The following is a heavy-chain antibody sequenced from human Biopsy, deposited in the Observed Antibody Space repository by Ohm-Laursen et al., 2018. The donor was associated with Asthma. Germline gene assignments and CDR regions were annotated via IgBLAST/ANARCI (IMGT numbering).Heavy chain of an antibody. D-gene: IGHD5-12*01. CDR1: GDSLGSFINYA. Sequence: SSVKVSCKVSGDSLGSFINYAISWVRQAPRQGLEWMGGLIPVLGTADYAPMFEGRVTITADESTSTAYLELTSLRFEDTAVYYCARGYSGTNRIVYYYSGMEVWGQGTTVTVSS. CDR2: LIPVLGTA. CDR3: ARGYSGTNRIVYYYSGMEV. J-gene: IGHJ6*02. V-gene: IGHV1-69*01.